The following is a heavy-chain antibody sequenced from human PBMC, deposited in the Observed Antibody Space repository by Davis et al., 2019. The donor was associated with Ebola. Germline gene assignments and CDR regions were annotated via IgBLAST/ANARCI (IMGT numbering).Heavy chain of an antibody. D-gene: IGHD2-2*01. V-gene: IGHV1-18*04. CDR3: ARGYCISTSCRPGMDV. CDR1: GYTFTSYG. Sequence: AASVKVSCKASGYTFTSYGISWVRQAPGQGLEWMGWISAYNGNTNYAQKLQGRVTMTTDTSTSTAYMELRSLRSDDTAVYYCARGYCISTSCRPGMDVWGQGTTVTVSS. CDR2: ISAYNGNT. J-gene: IGHJ6*02.